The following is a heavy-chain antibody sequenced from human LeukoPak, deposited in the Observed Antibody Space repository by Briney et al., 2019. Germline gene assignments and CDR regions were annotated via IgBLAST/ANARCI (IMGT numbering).Heavy chain of an antibody. J-gene: IGHJ3*02. CDR3: ARDGYYYDPPI. CDR1: GFTFSSYE. V-gene: IGHV3-48*03. D-gene: IGHD3-22*01. CDR2: ISRSATTI. Sequence: PGGSLRLSCAASGFTFSSYEMNWVRQAPGKGLEWVSSISRSATTIYYADSVKGRFTISRDNAKNSLYLQMNSLRAEDTAVYYCARDGYYYDPPIWGQGTMVTVSS.